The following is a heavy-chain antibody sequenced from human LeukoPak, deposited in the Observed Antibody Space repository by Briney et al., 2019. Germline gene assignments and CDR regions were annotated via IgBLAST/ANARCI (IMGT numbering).Heavy chain of an antibody. J-gene: IGHJ3*02. V-gene: IGHV4-39*01. Sequence: SETLPLTCTVSGGSISSSSYYWGWIRQPPGKGLEWIGSIYYSGSTYYNPSLKSRVSISVETSKNQFSLKLSSVTAADTAVYYCARLQADAFDIWGQGTMVTVSS. CDR3: ARLQADAFDI. CDR2: IYYSGST. CDR1: GGSISSSSYY.